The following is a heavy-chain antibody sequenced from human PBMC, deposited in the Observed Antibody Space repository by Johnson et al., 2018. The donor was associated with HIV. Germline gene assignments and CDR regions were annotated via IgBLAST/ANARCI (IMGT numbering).Heavy chain of an antibody. D-gene: IGHD3-3*01. CDR3: TTASPPYYNFWSGYGAFDI. Sequence: EVQLVESGGGLVQPGGSLRLSCAASGFTFTNAWMTWVRQAPGKGLEWVGRIKSKTDGGTTDYAAPVKARFTISRDDSKNTLYLQMNSLKTEDTAVYYCTTASPPYYNFWSGYGAFDIWGQGTMVTVSS. V-gene: IGHV3-15*01. CDR1: GFTFTNAW. J-gene: IGHJ3*02. CDR2: IKSKTDGGTT.